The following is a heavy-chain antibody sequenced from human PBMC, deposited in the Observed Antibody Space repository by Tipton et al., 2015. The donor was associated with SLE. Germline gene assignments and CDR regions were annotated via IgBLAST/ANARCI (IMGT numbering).Heavy chain of an antibody. D-gene: IGHD3-16*02. CDR2: IYYSGST. CDR1: GGSISSSSYY. V-gene: IGHV4-39*07. CDR3: ARALTRYDAFDI. J-gene: IGHJ3*02. Sequence: TLSLTCTVSGGSISSSSYYWGWIRQPPGKGLEWIGSIYYSGSTNYNPSLKSRVTISVDTSKNQFSLKLSSVTAADTAVYYCARALTRYDAFDIWGQGTMVTVSS.